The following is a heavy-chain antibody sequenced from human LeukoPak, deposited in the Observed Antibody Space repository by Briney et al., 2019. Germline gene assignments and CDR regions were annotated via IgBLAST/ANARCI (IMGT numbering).Heavy chain of an antibody. Sequence: PGGSLRLSCAASGFTVSSNYMSWVRQAPGKGLEWVAVISYDGSNKYYADSVKGRFTISRDNSKNTLYLQMNSLRAEDTAVYYCARDEAFLEWSVDYWGQGTLVTVSS. CDR1: GFTVSSNY. D-gene: IGHD3-3*02. J-gene: IGHJ4*02. CDR2: ISYDGSNK. V-gene: IGHV3-30-3*01. CDR3: ARDEAFLEWSVDY.